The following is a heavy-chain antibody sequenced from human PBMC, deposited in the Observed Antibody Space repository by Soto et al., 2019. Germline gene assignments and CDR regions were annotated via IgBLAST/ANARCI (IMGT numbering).Heavy chain of an antibody. Sequence: PGGSLRLSCAASGFTFSSYAMSWVRQAPGKGLEWVSAISGSGGSTYYADSVKGRFTISRDNSKNTLYLQMNSLRAEDTAVYYCAKDSLTYYDFWSGYTMDVWGKGTTVTVSS. CDR2: ISGSGGST. D-gene: IGHD3-3*01. CDR3: AKDSLTYYDFWSGYTMDV. J-gene: IGHJ6*04. CDR1: GFTFSSYA. V-gene: IGHV3-23*01.